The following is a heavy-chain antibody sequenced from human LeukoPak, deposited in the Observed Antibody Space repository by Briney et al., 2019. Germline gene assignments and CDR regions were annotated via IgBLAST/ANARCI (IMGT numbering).Heavy chain of an antibody. CDR3: ARAGRMYSSGCYDH. J-gene: IGHJ5*02. D-gene: IGHD6-19*01. V-gene: IGHV4-34*01. Sequence: SETLSLTCAVYGGSFSGYYWSWIRQPPGKGLEWIGEINHSGSTNYNPSLKSRVTISVDTSKNQFSLKLSSVTAADTAVYYCARAGRMYSSGCYDHWGQGTLVAVSS. CDR1: GGSFSGYY. CDR2: INHSGST.